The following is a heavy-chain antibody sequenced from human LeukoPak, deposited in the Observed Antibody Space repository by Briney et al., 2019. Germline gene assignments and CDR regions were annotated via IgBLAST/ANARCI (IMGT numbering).Heavy chain of an antibody. D-gene: IGHD6-19*01. J-gene: IGHJ3*02. CDR1: GGSISSYY. CDR3: ARVWGSIAVAGSDAFDI. Sequence: SETLSLTCTVSGGSISSYYWSWIRQPPGKGLEWIGYIYYSGSTNYSPSLKSRVTISVDTSKNQFSLKLSSVTAADTAVYYCARVWGSIAVAGSDAFDIWGQGTMVTVSS. V-gene: IGHV4-59*01. CDR2: IYYSGST.